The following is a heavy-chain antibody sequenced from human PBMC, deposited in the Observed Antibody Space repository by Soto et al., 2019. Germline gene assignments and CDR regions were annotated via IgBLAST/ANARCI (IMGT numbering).Heavy chain of an antibody. V-gene: IGHV1-69*17. CDR2: IIPIIGVT. D-gene: IGHD3-16*01. CDR3: ARESLGAKGADH. J-gene: IGHJ4*02. CDR1: GDTFNSYV. Sequence: QVQLVQSGAEVKRPVSSVKVSCESSGDTFNSYVISWVRQAPGQGLEWMGGIIPIIGVTHYAQKFQGRVTISALSSTGTAYMELTNLGFEDTALYYCARESLGAKGADHWGQGTLVTVSS.